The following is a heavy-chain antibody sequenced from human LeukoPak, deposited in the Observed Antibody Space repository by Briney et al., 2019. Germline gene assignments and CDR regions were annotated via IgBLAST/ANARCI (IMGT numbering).Heavy chain of an antibody. J-gene: IGHJ6*03. V-gene: IGHV1-18*01. CDR2: ISAYNGNT. CDR3: ARERVGPTSYYYYYMDV. Sequence: ASVKDSCKASGYIFTSYGISWVRQAPGQGLEWMGWISAYNGNTNYAQKLQGRVTMTTDTSTSTAYMELRGLRSDDTAVYYCARERVGPTSYYYYYMDVWGKGTTVTVSS. D-gene: IGHD1-26*01. CDR1: GYIFTSYG.